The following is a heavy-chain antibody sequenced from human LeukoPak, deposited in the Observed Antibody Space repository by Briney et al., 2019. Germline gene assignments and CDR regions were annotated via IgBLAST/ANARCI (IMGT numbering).Heavy chain of an antibody. Sequence: ASVKVSGKASGGTFSSYAISWVRQAPGQGLEWMGGIIPIFSTANYAQKFQGRVTITTDESTSTAYMELSSLRSEDTAVYYCARDGRYCSGGSCYSPHNWGQGTLVTVSS. D-gene: IGHD2-15*01. V-gene: IGHV1-69*05. J-gene: IGHJ1*01. CDR2: IIPIFSTA. CDR1: GGTFSSYA. CDR3: ARDGRYCSGGSCYSPHN.